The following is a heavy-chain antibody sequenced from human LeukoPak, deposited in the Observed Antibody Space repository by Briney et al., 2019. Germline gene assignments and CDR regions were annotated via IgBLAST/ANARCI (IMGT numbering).Heavy chain of an antibody. CDR2: ISSSSSYI. Sequence: GGSLRLSCAAAGFTFSSYSMNWVRQAPGKGLEWVSSISSSSSYIYYADSVKGRFTISRDNAKNSLYLQMNSLRAEDTAVYYCARVGRNIAVDYWGQGTLVTVSS. V-gene: IGHV3-21*01. CDR3: ARVGRNIAVDY. J-gene: IGHJ4*02. CDR1: GFTFSSYS. D-gene: IGHD2/OR15-2a*01.